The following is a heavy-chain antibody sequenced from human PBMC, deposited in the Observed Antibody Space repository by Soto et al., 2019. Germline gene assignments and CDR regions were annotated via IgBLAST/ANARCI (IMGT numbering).Heavy chain of an antibody. J-gene: IGHJ4*02. CDR1: GYTFTSYG. CDR2: ISAYNDNT. CDR3: ARDHTEWLVHCDY. V-gene: IGHV1-18*01. D-gene: IGHD6-19*01. Sequence: ASVKVSCKASGYTFTSYGISWVRQAPGQGLEWMGWISAYNDNTNYEQKFQGRVTMTTDTSTSTAYMELRRLRSDDTAVYYCARDHTEWLVHCDYWGQGTLVTVSS.